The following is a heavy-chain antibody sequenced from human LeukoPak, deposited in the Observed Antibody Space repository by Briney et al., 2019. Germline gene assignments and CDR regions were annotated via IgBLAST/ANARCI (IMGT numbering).Heavy chain of an antibody. J-gene: IGHJ4*02. CDR1: GFTFSTYG. CDR3: AREFGYFDY. CDR2: IWNDGSNK. Sequence: GRSLRLSCAASGFTFSTYGIHWVRQAPGQGLEWMAVIWNDGSNKYYADSVKGRFTISRDNSKNTLYLQMNSLTAEDTAVYYCAREFGYFDYWGQGTLVTVSS. V-gene: IGHV3-33*01. D-gene: IGHD3-16*01.